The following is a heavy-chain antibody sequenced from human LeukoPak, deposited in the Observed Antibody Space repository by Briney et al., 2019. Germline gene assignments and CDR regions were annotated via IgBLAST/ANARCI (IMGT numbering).Heavy chain of an antibody. Sequence: SQTLSLTCTVSGGSISSGDYYWSWIRQPPGKGLESVMYIYDSGSTYYNPSLKSRVTISVDTSKTQFSLKPSSVTAADTAVYYCARASGSYGSGSYYYYGMDVWGEGTTVTASS. D-gene: IGHD3-10*01. CDR1: GGSISSGDYY. V-gene: IGHV4-30-4*01. CDR2: IYDSGST. CDR3: ARASGSYGSGSYYYYGMDV. J-gene: IGHJ6*04.